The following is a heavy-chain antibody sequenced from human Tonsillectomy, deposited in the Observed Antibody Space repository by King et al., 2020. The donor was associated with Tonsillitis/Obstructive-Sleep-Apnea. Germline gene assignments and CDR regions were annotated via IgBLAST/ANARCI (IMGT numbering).Heavy chain of an antibody. CDR1: GFTFSSYA. Sequence: VQLVESGGGVVQPGRSLRLSCAASGFTFSSYAMHWVRQAPGKGLEWVAVISYDGSDEYYADSVKGRFTITRDNSKNTVYLQMNSLRAEDTAVYYCARDGGVEMATIESYFDYWGQGTLVTVSS. J-gene: IGHJ4*02. CDR3: ARDGGVEMATIESYFDY. V-gene: IGHV3-30*04. CDR2: ISYDGSDE. D-gene: IGHD5-24*01.